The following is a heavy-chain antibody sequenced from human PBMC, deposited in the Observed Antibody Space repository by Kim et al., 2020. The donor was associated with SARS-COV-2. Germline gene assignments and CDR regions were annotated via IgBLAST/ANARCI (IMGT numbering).Heavy chain of an antibody. CDR3: ARLLGIGSYLDY. D-gene: IGHD1-26*01. J-gene: IGHJ4*02. CDR2: IGSSGSNK. CDR1: GFTFSDYY. Sequence: GGSLRLSCAASGFTFSDYYMSWIRQAPGKGLEWVSYIGSSGSNKDYADSVRGRFTISRDNSKNSLYLQMNSLRVDDTAVFYCARLLGIGSYLDYWGQGILVTVSS. V-gene: IGHV3-11*01.